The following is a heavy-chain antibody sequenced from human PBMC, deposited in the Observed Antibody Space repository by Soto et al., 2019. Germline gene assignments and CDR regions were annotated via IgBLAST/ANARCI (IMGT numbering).Heavy chain of an antibody. CDR3: AKSSSGWYVRGYYFDY. CDR2: ISGSGGST. Sequence: GGSLRLSCAASGFTFSSYAMSWVRQAPGKGLEWVSAISGSGGSTHYADSVKGRFTISRDNSKNTLYLQMNSLRAEDTAVYYCAKSSSGWYVRGYYFDYWGQGTLVTVSS. J-gene: IGHJ4*02. D-gene: IGHD6-19*01. V-gene: IGHV3-23*01. CDR1: GFTFSSYA.